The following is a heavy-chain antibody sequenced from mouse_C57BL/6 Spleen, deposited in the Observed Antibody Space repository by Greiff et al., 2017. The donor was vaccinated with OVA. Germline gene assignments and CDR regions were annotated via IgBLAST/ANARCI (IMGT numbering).Heavy chain of an antibody. Sequence: VQLQQPGAELVKPGASVKMSCKASGYTFTSYWITWVKQRPGQGLEWIGDIYPGSGSINYNEKFKSKATLTVDTSSSTTYMQLSSQTSEDSSVYYGAKCITTVVVNWYFDFWGTGTTVTVSS. CDR1: GYTFTSYW. V-gene: IGHV1-55*01. J-gene: IGHJ1*03. CDR3: AKCITTVVVNWYFDF. CDR2: IYPGSGSI. D-gene: IGHD1-1*01.